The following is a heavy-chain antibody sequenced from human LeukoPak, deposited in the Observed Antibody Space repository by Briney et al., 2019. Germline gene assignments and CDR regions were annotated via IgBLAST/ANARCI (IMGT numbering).Heavy chain of an antibody. CDR3: ARGLTGVYYYYYMDV. CDR1: GYTFSSYC. V-gene: IGHV1-18*01. J-gene: IGHJ6*03. D-gene: IGHD3-9*01. CDR2: MSSSNDNT. Sequence: ASVKVSCKAAGYTFSSYCITWVRQAPGQGLEWMGWMSSSNDNTNYAQKFQGRVTMTRDTSISTAYMELSRLRSDDTAVYYCARGLTGVYYYYYMDVWGKGTTVTVSS.